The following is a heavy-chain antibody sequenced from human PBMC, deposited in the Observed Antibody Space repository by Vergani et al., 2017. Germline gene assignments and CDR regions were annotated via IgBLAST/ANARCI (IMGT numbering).Heavy chain of an antibody. CDR2: IYDSGDT. V-gene: IGHV4-59*01. Sequence: QVQLQESGPGLVKPSETLSLTCSVSGDSMNTYYWTWIRQPPGKVLEWIGYIYDSGDTKYNPSLKSRVTMSLDTSKNPFSLNLYSVTAADTAVYYCARGALWWLRQIDSWGQGTLVTVSS. D-gene: IGHD2-21*01. CDR1: GDSMNTYY. J-gene: IGHJ4*02. CDR3: ARGALWWLRQIDS.